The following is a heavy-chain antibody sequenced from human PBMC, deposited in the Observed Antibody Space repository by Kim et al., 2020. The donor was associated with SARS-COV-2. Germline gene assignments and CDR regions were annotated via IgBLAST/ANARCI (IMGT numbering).Heavy chain of an antibody. V-gene: IGHV1-69*13. CDR2: IIPIFGTA. CDR1: GGTFSSYA. Sequence: SVKVSCKASGGTFSSYAISWVRQAPGQGLEWMGGIIPIFGTANYAQKFQGRVTITADESTSTAYMELSSLRSEDTAVYYCARTTYYYDSSGYYGWFDPWGQGTLVTVSS. D-gene: IGHD3-22*01. J-gene: IGHJ5*02. CDR3: ARTTYYYDSSGYYGWFDP.